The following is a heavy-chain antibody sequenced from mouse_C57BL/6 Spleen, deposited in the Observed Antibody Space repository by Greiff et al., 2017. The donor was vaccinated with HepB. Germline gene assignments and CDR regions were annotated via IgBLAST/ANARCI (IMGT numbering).Heavy chain of an antibody. Sequence: EVQVVESGGGLVKPGGSLKLSCAASGFTFSSYAMSWVRQTPEKRLEWVATISDGGSYTYYPDNVKGRFTISRDNAKNNLYLQMSHLKSEDTAMYYCAREGYRSKGGFAYWGQGTLVTVSA. J-gene: IGHJ3*01. CDR3: AREGYRSKGGFAY. V-gene: IGHV5-4*01. D-gene: IGHD2-5*01. CDR2: ISDGGSYT. CDR1: GFTFSSYA.